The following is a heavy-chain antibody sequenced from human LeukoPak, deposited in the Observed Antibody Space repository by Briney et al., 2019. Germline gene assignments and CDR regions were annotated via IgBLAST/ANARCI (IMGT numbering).Heavy chain of an antibody. J-gene: IGHJ5*02. D-gene: IGHD3-10*01. CDR3: ARAGAWQIDP. V-gene: IGHV4-59*01. Sequence: SETLSLTCTVSGGPISSYYWTWIRQPPGKGLEWIGHIFYTGSSNYNPSLKGRVTISLDRSNNHLSMRLTSVTAADTAVYYCARAGAWQIDPWGQGTLVTVSS. CDR2: IFYTGSS. CDR1: GGPISSYY.